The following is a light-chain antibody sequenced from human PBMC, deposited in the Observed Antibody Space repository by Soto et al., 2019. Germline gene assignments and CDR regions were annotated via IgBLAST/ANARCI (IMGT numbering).Light chain of an antibody. CDR2: EVT. J-gene: IGLJ1*01. Sequence: QSVLSRPPSLSGSPGQSITISVTGTSGDRGSYNRVSCYQQHPGKAPKLIIYEVTDRPSGVSNRFSGSKSGNTASLTISGLQAEDEAEYYCSSYTNINTRACVFGTGTKVTVL. CDR1: SGDRGSYNR. CDR3: SSYTNINTRACV. V-gene: IGLV2-14*01.